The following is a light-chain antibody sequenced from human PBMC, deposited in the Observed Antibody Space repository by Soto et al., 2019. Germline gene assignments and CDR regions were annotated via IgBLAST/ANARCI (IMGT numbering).Light chain of an antibody. Sequence: QSALTPPAAVSGSPGQSITIACTGTNSDVGGYNFVSWYQQHPGKAPKLMIYDVSNRPSGVSNRFSGSKSGNTASLNISGLQAEDEADYYCSSYTSSSIPYVFGIGTKLTVL. CDR2: DVS. J-gene: IGLJ1*01. CDR1: NSDVGGYNF. V-gene: IGLV2-14*01. CDR3: SSYTSSSIPYV.